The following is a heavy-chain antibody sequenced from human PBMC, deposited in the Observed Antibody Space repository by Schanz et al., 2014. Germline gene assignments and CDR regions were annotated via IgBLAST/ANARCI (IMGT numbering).Heavy chain of an antibody. Sequence: QVQLVQSGAEVKKPGSSVKVSCTASGGTFSTYPINWLRQAPGQGLEWMGWISPYNGNTNYAPKVQGRVTVTTDTSTSTVYMELRSLRSDDTAVYYCARLGTGMAVAGSVIDSYYYYMDVWGEGTTVTVSS. V-gene: IGHV1-18*04. CDR3: ARLGTGMAVAGSVIDSYYYYMDV. CDR1: GGTFSTYP. D-gene: IGHD6-19*01. J-gene: IGHJ6*03. CDR2: ISPYNGNT.